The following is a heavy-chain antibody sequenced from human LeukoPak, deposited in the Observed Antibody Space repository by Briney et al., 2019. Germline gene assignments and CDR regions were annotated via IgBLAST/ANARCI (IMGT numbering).Heavy chain of an antibody. CDR2: ISAYNGNT. V-gene: IGHV1-18*01. D-gene: IGHD3-22*01. Sequence: ASVKVSCKASGYTFTSYGISWVRQAPGQGLEWMGWISAYNGNTNYAQKLQGRVTMTTDTSTSTAYMELRSLRSEDTAVYYCARDNRWGRASGYYYGGAFDIWGQGTMVTVSS. CDR3: ARDNRWGRASGYYYGGAFDI. J-gene: IGHJ3*02. CDR1: GYTFTSYG.